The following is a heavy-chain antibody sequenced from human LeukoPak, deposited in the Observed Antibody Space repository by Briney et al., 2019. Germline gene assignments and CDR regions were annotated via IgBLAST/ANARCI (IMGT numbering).Heavy chain of an antibody. J-gene: IGHJ5*02. D-gene: IGHD3-10*01. Sequence: SETLSLTCAVCGGSLSGYFWNWIRQPPGKGLEWIGEINHSGSTHHNPSLKSRVTISIDTSKNQISLKLSSVTAADTAVYYRARGPDSGSYFAWFGPWGQGTLVTVSS. CDR1: GGSLSGYF. V-gene: IGHV4-34*01. CDR2: INHSGST. CDR3: ARGPDSGSYFAWFGP.